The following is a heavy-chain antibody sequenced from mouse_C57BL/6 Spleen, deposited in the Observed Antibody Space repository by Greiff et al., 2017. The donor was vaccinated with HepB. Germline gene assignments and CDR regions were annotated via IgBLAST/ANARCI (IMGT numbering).Heavy chain of an antibody. D-gene: IGHD2-4*01. CDR1: GYTFTDYY. J-gene: IGHJ3*01. CDR3: VIDYEAWFAY. Sequence: VQLQQSGPELVKPGASVKISCKASGYTFTDYYMNWVKQSHGKSLEWIGDINPNNGGTSYNQKVKGKATLTVDKSSSTAYMELRSLPSEDSAVYYCVIDYEAWFAYWGQGTLVTVSA. V-gene: IGHV1-26*01. CDR2: INPNNGGT.